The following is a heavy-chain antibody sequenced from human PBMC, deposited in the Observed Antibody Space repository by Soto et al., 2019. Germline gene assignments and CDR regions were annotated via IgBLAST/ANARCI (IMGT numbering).Heavy chain of an antibody. CDR3: ARENWSDVD. CDR2: MNPNDGDT. CDR1: GYTFTNY. J-gene: IGHJ4*02. D-gene: IGHD3-3*01. Sequence: QAQLVQSGAEAKRPGTSVKVSCKVSGYTFTNYFHWIRQAPGQGLEWMGWMNPNDGDTEYARKFQGRVTVTRDTSIATAYMELTIPTTDDTGVYDCARENWSDVDRGQGTLVTVSS. V-gene: IGHV1-2*02.